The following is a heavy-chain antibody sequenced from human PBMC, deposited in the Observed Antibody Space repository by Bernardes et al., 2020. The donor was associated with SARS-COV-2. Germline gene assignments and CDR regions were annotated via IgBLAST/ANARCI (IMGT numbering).Heavy chain of an antibody. CDR3: ARGAERYFDCPDY. CDR1: GFTFSSYG. D-gene: IGHD3-9*01. V-gene: IGHV3-33*01. J-gene: IGHJ4*02. Sequence: GGSLRLSCAASGFTFSSYGMHWVRQAPGKGLEWVAVIWYDGSNKYYADSVKGRFTISRDNSKNTLYLQMNSLRAEDTAVYYCARGAERYFDCPDYWGQGTLVTVSS. CDR2: IWYDGSNK.